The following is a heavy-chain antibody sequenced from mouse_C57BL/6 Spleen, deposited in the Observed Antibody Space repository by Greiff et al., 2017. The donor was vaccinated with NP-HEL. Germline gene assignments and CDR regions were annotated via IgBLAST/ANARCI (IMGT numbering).Heavy chain of an antibody. D-gene: IGHD1-1*01. CDR3: AKGSYYYGSSYGAMDY. CDR2: INPNNGGT. J-gene: IGHJ4*01. CDR1: GYTFTDYN. V-gene: IGHV1-22*01. Sequence: EVQLQQSGPELVKPGASVKMSCKASGYTFTDYNMHWVKQSHGKSLEWIGYINPNNGGTSYNQKFKGKATLTVNKSSSTAYMELRSLTSEDSAVYYCAKGSYYYGSSYGAMDYWGQGTSVTVSS.